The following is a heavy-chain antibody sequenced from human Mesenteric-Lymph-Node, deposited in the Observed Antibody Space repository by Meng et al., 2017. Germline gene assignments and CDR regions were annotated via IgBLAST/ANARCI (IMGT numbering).Heavy chain of an antibody. CDR1: GGSISSSNYY. D-gene: IGHD3-10*01. CDR3: ARRRGGSGRDC. Sequence: GAGFRKPSATRSLTCPVSGGSISSSNYYWDWIRQPPGKGLGWIGAIYHSGSTSYNPSLQSRVTMFVDTSKNQFSLMLTSVTATDTAVYYCARRRGGSGRDCWGQGTLVTVSS. V-gene: IGHV4-39*01. CDR2: IYHSGST. J-gene: IGHJ4*02.